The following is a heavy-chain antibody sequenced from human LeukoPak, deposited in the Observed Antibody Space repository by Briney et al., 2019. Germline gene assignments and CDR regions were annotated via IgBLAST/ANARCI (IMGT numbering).Heavy chain of an antibody. V-gene: IGHV4-59*11. D-gene: IGHD1-26*01. CDR3: ARVSSGSALNYYYYMDV. CDR2: IYYSGST. Sequence: SETLSLTCTVSGGSLRGHYWTWIRQPPGKGLEWIGYIYYSGSTNYNPSLKSRVTISVDTSKNQFSLKLSSVTAADTAVYYCARVSSGSALNYYYYMDVWGKGTTVTVSS. J-gene: IGHJ6*03. CDR1: GGSLRGHY.